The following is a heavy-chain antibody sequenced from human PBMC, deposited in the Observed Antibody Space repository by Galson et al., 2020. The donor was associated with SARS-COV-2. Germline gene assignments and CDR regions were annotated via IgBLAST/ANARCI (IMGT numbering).Heavy chain of an antibody. V-gene: IGHV3-23*01. CDR1: GFTFSSYA. J-gene: IGHJ6*02. Sequence: GESLKISCAASGFTFSSYAMSWVRQAPGKGLEWVSAISGSGGSTYYADSVKGRFTISRDNSKNTLYLQMNSLRDEDTAVYYCAKAGGGSNAPYYYYGMDVWGQGTTVTVYS. D-gene: IGHD3-16*01. CDR2: ISGSGGST. CDR3: AKAGGGSNAPYYYYGMDV.